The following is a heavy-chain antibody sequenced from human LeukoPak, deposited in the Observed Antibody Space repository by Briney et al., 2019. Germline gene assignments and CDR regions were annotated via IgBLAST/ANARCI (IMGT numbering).Heavy chain of an antibody. CDR2: IRWDGSEK. D-gene: IGHD2-8*01. J-gene: IGHJ4*02. CDR3: AKNTLGLYYYYSDS. Sequence: PGRSLRLSCAASGFTFGDYWMRWVRQAPGKGLEWVADIRWDGSEKDYVDSVKGRFTISRDNAKNSLYLQMNSVRAEDTAVYYCAKNTLGLYYYYSDSWGEGTPVTVSS. V-gene: IGHV3-7*03. CDR1: GFTFGDYW.